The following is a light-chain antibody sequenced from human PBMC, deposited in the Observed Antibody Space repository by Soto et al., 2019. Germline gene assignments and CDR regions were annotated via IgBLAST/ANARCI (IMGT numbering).Light chain of an antibody. CDR1: QSVSVN. V-gene: IGKV3-15*01. Sequence: EIVMTQSPGTLSVSPGERATLSCRASQSVSVNLAWYQQKPGQAHRLLIYGVSPRATGIPARFSGSESGTEFTLTISSLQSEDFAVYYCQQYNDWPFTFGPGTKVDIK. CDR2: GVS. CDR3: QQYNDWPFT. J-gene: IGKJ3*01.